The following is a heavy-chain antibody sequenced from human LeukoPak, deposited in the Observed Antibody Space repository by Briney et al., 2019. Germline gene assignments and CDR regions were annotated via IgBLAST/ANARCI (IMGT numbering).Heavy chain of an antibody. D-gene: IGHD3-10*01. CDR2: ISYDGSNK. CDR1: GFTFSSYG. V-gene: IGHV3-30*18. J-gene: IGHJ4*02. CDR3: AKDRPYYYGSGSYYPSSLDY. Sequence: GGSLRLSCAASGFTFSSYGMHWVRQAPGKGLEWVAVISYDGSNKYYADSVKGRFTISRDNSKNTLYLQMNSLRAEDTAVYYCAKDRPYYYGSGSYYPSSLDYWGQGTLVTVSS.